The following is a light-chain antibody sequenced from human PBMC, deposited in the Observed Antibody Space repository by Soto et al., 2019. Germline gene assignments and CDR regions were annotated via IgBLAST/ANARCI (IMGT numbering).Light chain of an antibody. J-gene: IGLJ3*02. CDR2: EDD. CDR3: GSFTTNRIWV. V-gene: IGLV2-14*02. CDR1: SGDVGNYNL. Sequence: QSALTQPASVSGSPGQSITISCSGVSGDVGNYNLVSWYQQYPGKAPALLIYEDDKRPSGVSNRFSGSKSGNTASLTISGLQVEDEADYICGSFTTNRIWVFGGGTKLTVL.